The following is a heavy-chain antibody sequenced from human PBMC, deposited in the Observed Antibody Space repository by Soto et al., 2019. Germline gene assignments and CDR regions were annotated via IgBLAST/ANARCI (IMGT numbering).Heavy chain of an antibody. D-gene: IGHD2-15*01. CDR2: INPSGGST. CDR1: GYTFTIYY. V-gene: IGHV1-46*03. Sequence: GASVKVSCKASGYTFTIYYMHWVLQAPGQGLEWMGIINPSGGSTSYAQKFQGRVTMTRDTSTSTVYMELSSLRSEDTAVYYCARDSHCSGGSCYSSNHDAFDIWGQGTMVTVS. J-gene: IGHJ3*02. CDR3: ARDSHCSGGSCYSSNHDAFDI.